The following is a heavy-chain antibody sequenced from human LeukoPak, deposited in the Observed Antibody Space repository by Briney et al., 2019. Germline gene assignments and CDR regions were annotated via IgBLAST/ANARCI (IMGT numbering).Heavy chain of an antibody. CDR1: GFTVSSNY. CDR3: ARGLFLQQWLVQGY. J-gene: IGHJ4*02. CDR2: IYSGGST. D-gene: IGHD6-19*01. V-gene: IGHV3-53*01. Sequence: GGSLRLSCAASGFTVSSNYMSRVRQAPGKGLEWVSVIYSGGSTYYADSVKGRFTISRDNSKNTLYLQMNSLRAEDTAVYYCARGLFLQQWLVQGYWGQGTLVTVSS.